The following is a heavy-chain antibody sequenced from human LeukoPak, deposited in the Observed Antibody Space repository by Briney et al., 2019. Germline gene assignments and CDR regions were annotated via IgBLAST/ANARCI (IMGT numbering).Heavy chain of an antibody. V-gene: IGHV1-69*01. J-gene: IGHJ4*02. CDR3: ARSADILTGYYVT. CDR2: IIPICGTA. Sequence: SVKVSCKASGGTFSSYAISWVRQAPGQGLEWMGGIIPICGTANYAQKFQGRVTITADESTSTAYMELSSLRCEDTAVYYCARSADILTGYYVTWGQGTLVTVSS. D-gene: IGHD3-9*01. CDR1: GGTFSSYA.